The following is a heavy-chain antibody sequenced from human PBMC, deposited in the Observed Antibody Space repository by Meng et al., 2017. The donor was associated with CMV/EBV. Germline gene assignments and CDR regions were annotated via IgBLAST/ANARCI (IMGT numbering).Heavy chain of an antibody. CDR2: IKSKTDGGTT. D-gene: IGHD1-26*01. CDR3: TTEGGSYPDAFDI. J-gene: IGHJ3*02. V-gene: IGHV3-15*01. CDR1: GFTFSNAW. Sequence: GGSLRLSCAASGFTFSNAWMSWVRQAPGKGLEWVGRIKSKTDGGTTDYAAPVKGRFTISRDDSKNTLYLQMNSLKTEDTAVYYCTTEGGSYPDAFDIWGQGTMVTVSS.